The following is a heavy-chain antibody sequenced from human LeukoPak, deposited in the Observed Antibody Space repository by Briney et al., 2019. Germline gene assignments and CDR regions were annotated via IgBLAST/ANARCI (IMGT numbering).Heavy chain of an antibody. D-gene: IGHD6-13*01. CDR2: IYYSGST. CDR1: GGSISGYY. CDR3: ARGYSSSWYWDQYYFDY. V-gene: IGHV4-59*01. J-gene: IGHJ4*02. Sequence: SETLSLTCTVSGGSISGYYWSWIRQTPGKGLGWIGDIYYSGSTNYNPSLKSRVTISVDTSKNQFSLKLSSVTAADTAVYYCARGYSSSWYWDQYYFDYWGQGTLVTVSS.